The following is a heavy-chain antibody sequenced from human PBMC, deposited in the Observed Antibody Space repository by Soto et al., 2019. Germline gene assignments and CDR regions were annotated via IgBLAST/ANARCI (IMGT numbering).Heavy chain of an antibody. CDR1: GGSISSGDYY. D-gene: IGHD3-22*01. Sequence: SETLSLTCTVSGGSISSGDYYWSWIRQPPGKGLEWIGYIYYSGSTYYNPSLKSRVTISVDTSKNQFSLELSSVTAADTAAYYCARVGTMIVGQGTKTPTDYWGQGTRVNVSS. CDR2: IYYSGST. CDR3: ARVGTMIVGQGTKTPTDY. J-gene: IGHJ4*02. V-gene: IGHV4-30-4*01.